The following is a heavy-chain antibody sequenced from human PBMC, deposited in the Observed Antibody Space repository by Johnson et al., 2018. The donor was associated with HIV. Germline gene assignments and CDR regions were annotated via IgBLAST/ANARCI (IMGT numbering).Heavy chain of an antibody. CDR2: ISSNGGST. J-gene: IGHJ3*02. D-gene: IGHD6-19*01. CDR3: ARDKAVGYSSGWHAFDI. Sequence: VHLVESGGGLVQPGGSLRLSCAASGFTFSSYAMHWVRQAPGKGLEYVSAISSNGGSTYYANSVKGRFTISRDNSKNTLYLQMGSLRAEDMAVYYCARDKAVGYSSGWHAFDIWGQGTMVTVSS. V-gene: IGHV3-64*01. CDR1: GFTFSSYA.